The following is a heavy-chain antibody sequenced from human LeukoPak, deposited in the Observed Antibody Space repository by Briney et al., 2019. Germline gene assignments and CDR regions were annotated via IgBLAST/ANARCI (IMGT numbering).Heavy chain of an antibody. CDR1: GGSISSGDYY. V-gene: IGHV4-30-4*01. CDR2: IYYSGST. CDR3: AREGPLWFGELLWGDNWFDP. D-gene: IGHD3-10*01. J-gene: IGHJ5*02. Sequence: SQTLSLTCTVSGGSISSGDYYWSWIRQPPGKGLEWIGNIYYSGSTYYNPSLKSRVTISVDTSKNQFSLKLSSVAAADTAVYYCAREGPLWFGELLWGDNWFDPWGQGTLVTVSS.